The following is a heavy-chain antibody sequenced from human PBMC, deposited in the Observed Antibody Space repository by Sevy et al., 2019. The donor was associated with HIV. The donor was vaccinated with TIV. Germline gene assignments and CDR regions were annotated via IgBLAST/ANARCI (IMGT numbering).Heavy chain of an antibody. Sequence: GGSLRLSCAASGFTFSSYAMSWVRQAPGKGLEWVSAISGSGGSTYYTDSVKGRFTISRDNSKITLYLQMNSLRAEDTAVYYCASHARTGTTLSPRGYWGQGTLVTVSS. D-gene: IGHD1-7*01. CDR1: GFTFSSYA. J-gene: IGHJ4*02. CDR2: ISGSGGST. CDR3: ASHARTGTTLSPRGY. V-gene: IGHV3-23*01.